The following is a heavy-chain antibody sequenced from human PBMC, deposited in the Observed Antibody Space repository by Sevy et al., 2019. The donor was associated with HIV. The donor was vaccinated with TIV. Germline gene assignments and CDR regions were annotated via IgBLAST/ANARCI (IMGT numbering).Heavy chain of an antibody. CDR3: ARGRAYYYGSGKKRYGMDV. CDR1: GYTFTSYD. J-gene: IGHJ6*02. V-gene: IGHV1-8*01. D-gene: IGHD3-10*01. Sequence: ASVKVSCKASGYTFTSYDINWVRQATGQGLEWMGWMNPNSGNTGYAQKFQGRVTMTRNTSISTAYMELSSLRSEDTAVYYCARGRAYYYGSGKKRYGMDVWGQGTTVTVSS. CDR2: MNPNSGNT.